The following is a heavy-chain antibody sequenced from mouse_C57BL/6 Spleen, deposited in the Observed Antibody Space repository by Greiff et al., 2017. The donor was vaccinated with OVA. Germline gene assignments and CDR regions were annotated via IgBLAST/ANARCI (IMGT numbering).Heavy chain of an antibody. CDR1: GFTFSDYG. CDR3: ARDYGTPDAMDY. D-gene: IGHD1-1*01. V-gene: IGHV5-17*01. J-gene: IGHJ4*01. CDR2: ISSGSSTI. Sequence: EVQVVESGGGLVKPGGSLKISCAASGFTFSDYGMHWVRQAPEKGLEWVAYISSGSSTIYYADTVKGRFTIARDNAKNTLFLQMTSLRSEDTAMYYCARDYGTPDAMDYWGQGTSVTVSS.